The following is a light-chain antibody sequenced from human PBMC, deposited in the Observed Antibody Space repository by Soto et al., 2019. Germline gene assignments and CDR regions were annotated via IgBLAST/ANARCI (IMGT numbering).Light chain of an antibody. J-gene: IGKJ1*01. CDR3: QQRSNWLSIT. V-gene: IGKV3-11*01. CDR1: QSVDNN. CDR2: GSF. Sequence: EIVMTQSPVTLSASPGESATLSCRASQSVDNNVAWCQQKPGQAPRLLIVGSFARATGIPARFSGSGSGTDFTLTISSLEPEDFAVYYCQQRSNWLSITFGQGTKVDIK.